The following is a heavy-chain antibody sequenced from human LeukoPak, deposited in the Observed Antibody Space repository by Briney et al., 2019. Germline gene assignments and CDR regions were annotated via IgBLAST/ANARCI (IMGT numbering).Heavy chain of an antibody. CDR3: ARERQGEWLYDAFDI. CDR1: GFTFSDYY. J-gene: IGHJ3*02. V-gene: IGHV3-11*04. CDR2: ISSSGSTI. Sequence: PAGSLRLSCAASGFTFSDYYMNWIRQAPGKGLEWISYISSSGSTIYYADSVKGRFTISRDNAKNSLYLQMNSLRAEDTAVYYCARERQGEWLYDAFDIWGQGTMVTVSS. D-gene: IGHD3-3*01.